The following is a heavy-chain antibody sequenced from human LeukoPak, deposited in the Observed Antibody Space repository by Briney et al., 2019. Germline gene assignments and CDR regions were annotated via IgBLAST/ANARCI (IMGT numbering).Heavy chain of an antibody. Sequence: SETLSLTCTVSGGSISSGGYYWSWIRQPPGKGLEWIGYIYHSGSTYYNPSLKSRVTISVDRSKNQFSLKLSSVTAADTAVYYCASTMVRGVIEQVDYWGQGTLVTVSS. J-gene: IGHJ4*02. D-gene: IGHD3-10*01. V-gene: IGHV4-30-2*01. CDR2: IYHSGST. CDR1: GGSISSGGYY. CDR3: ASTMVRGVIEQVDY.